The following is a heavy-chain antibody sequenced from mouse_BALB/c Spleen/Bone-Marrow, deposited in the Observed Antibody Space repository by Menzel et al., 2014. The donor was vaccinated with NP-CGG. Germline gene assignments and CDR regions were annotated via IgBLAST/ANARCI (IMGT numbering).Heavy chain of an antibody. CDR1: GYTFTSYW. CDR2: IYPGSGST. J-gene: IGHJ1*01. CDR3: TRDYYGSSYWYFDV. D-gene: IGHD1-1*01. Sequence: LQQSGSELVRPGASVKLSCKASGYTFTSYWMHWVKQRHGLGLEWIGNIYPGSGSTNYDEKFKSKGTLTVDTSSSTAYMHLSSLTSEDSAVYYCTRDYYGSSYWYFDVWGAGTTVTVSS. V-gene: IGHV1S22*01.